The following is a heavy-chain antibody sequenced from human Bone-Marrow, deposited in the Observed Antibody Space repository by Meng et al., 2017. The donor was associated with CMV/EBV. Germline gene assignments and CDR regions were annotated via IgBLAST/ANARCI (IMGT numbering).Heavy chain of an antibody. Sequence: SETLSLTCTVSGGSISSSSYYWGWICQPPGKGLEWIGSIYYSGSTYYNPSLKSRVTISVDTSKNQFSLKLSSVTAADTAVYFCASPVVPASSDYYYGMDFWGQGTTVTVSS. CDR2: IYYSGST. CDR3: ASPVVPASSDYYYGMDF. V-gene: IGHV4-39*07. D-gene: IGHD2-2*01. J-gene: IGHJ6*01. CDR1: GGSISSSSYY.